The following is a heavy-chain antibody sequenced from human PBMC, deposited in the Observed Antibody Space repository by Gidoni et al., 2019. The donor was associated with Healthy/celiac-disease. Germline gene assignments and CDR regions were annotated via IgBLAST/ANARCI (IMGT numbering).Heavy chain of an antibody. CDR3: AADSTPVAGGPKRGYYYGMDV. CDR1: GFTFTSSA. J-gene: IGHJ6*02. Sequence: QMQLVQSGPEVKKPGTSVKVSCKASGFTFTSSAMQWWRQARGQRLEWIGWSVVGSGNTNYAQKFQERVTITRDMSTSTAYMGLSSLRSEDTAVYYCAADSTPVAGGPKRGYYYGMDVWGQVTTVTVSS. V-gene: IGHV1-58*02. D-gene: IGHD6-19*01. CDR2: SVVGSGNT.